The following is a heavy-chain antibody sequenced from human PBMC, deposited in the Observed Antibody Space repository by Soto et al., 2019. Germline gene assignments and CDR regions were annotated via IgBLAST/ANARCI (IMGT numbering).Heavy chain of an antibody. D-gene: IGHD3-10*01. CDR3: ASCHGSLGGDYSYYGMNV. CDR1: RDSFSSNSAA. Sequence: SQTLSLTCSISRDSFSSNSAACNWIRSSPSRGLEWLGRTYYRFKWYNDYAVSVNSRITFSPVTAKILFSLQLYSVSPEDSAVYYCASCHGSLGGDYSYYGMNVWGQGTKGTVYS. CDR2: TYYRFKWYN. V-gene: IGHV6-1*01. J-gene: IGHJ6*02.